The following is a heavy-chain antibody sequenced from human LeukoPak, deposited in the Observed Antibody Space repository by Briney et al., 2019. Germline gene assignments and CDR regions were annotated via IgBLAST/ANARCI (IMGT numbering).Heavy chain of an antibody. CDR2: IIPIFGTA. D-gene: IGHD3-10*01. V-gene: IGHV1-69*05. Sequence: SVKVSCKAPGGTFSSYAISWVRQAPGQGLEWMGGIIPIFGTANYAQKFQGRVTITTDESTSTAYMELSSLRSEDTAVYYCASRGSGSGVYFDYWGQGTLVTVSS. J-gene: IGHJ4*02. CDR1: GGTFSSYA. CDR3: ASRGSGSGVYFDY.